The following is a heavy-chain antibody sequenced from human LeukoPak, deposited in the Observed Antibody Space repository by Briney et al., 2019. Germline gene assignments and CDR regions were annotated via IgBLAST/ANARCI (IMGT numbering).Heavy chain of an antibody. CDR1: GFTFSSYA. CDR2: ISYDGSNK. V-gene: IGHV3-30-3*01. D-gene: IGHD6-19*01. J-gene: IGHJ4*02. CDR3: ARASVESSGWHCDY. Sequence: PGRSLRLSCAASGFTFSSYAMHWVRQAPGKGLEWVAVISYDGSNKYYADSVKGRFTISRDNSKNTLYLQMNSLRAEDTAVYYCARASVESSGWHCDYWGQGTLVTVSS.